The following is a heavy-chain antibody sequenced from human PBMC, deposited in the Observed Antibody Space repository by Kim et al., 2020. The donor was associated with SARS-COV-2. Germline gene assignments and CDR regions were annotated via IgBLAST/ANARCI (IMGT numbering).Heavy chain of an antibody. CDR3: AKVYHGTDAFDI. CDR1: GFTFDDYA. Sequence: GGSLRLSCAASGFTFDDYAMHWVRQAPGKGLEWVSGISWNSGSIGYADSVKGRFTISRDNAKNSLYLQMNSLRAEDTALYYCAKVYHGTDAFDIWGQGTMGTVSS. J-gene: IGHJ3*02. D-gene: IGHD2-2*02. V-gene: IGHV3-9*01. CDR2: ISWNSGSI.